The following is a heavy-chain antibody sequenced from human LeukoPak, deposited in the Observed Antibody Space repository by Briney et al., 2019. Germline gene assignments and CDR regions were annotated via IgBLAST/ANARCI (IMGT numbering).Heavy chain of an antibody. CDR1: GFTFSTYA. J-gene: IGHJ4*02. V-gene: IGHV3-23*01. CDR3: ARVSGGKWELLGSIDY. Sequence: GGSLRLSCAASGFTFSTYAMSWVRQAPGKGLEWVSTISGSGGGTYFADSVKGRFTISRDNAKNSLYLQMNSLRAEDTAVYYCARVSGGKWELLGSIDYWGQGTLVTVSS. CDR2: ISGSGGGT. D-gene: IGHD1-26*01.